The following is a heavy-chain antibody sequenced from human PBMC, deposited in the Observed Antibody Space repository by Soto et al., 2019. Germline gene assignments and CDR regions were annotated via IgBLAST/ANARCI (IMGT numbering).Heavy chain of an antibody. D-gene: IGHD6-13*01. CDR2: ISWNGGVI. J-gene: IGHJ4*02. Sequence: GGCLGLSCSASGFSFDDYAMHWVRQVPGKGLEWVSGISWNGGVIGYADSVKGRFTISRDNAKTSLYLQLTSLTAEDTAFYYCAKGAGYSTNWYLDFWGQGTPVTVSS. V-gene: IGHV3-9*01. CDR1: GFSFDDYA. CDR3: AKGAGYSTNWYLDF.